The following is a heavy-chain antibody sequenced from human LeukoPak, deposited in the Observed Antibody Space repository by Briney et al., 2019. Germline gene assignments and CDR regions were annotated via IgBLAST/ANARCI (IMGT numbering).Heavy chain of an antibody. CDR2: IYPGDSDT. CDR1: GYSFTSYW. V-gene: IGHV5-51*01. Sequence: GASLKICCKGSGYSFTSYWIGWLRPMPEKVLEWMGIIYPGDSDTRYSPSFQGQVTISADKSISTAYLQWSSLKASDTAMYYCARHQCSGGSCYPTEDYWGQGTLVTVSS. CDR3: ARHQCSGGSCYPTEDY. J-gene: IGHJ4*02. D-gene: IGHD2-15*01.